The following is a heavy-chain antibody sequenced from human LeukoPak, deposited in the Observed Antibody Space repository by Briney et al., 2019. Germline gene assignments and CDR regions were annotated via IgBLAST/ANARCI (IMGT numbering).Heavy chain of an antibody. CDR3: ARDYQGSADY. CDR2: IKEDGSEK. J-gene: IGHJ4*02. V-gene: IGHV3-7*04. D-gene: IGHD2-2*01. CDR1: GFSFRIYW. Sequence: PGGSLRLSCAASGFSFRIYWTSWVRQAPGKGLEWVADIKEDGSEKYYVDSVKGRFTISRDNAKNSLYLQMNSLRAEDTALYYCARDYQGSADYWGQGTLVTVSS.